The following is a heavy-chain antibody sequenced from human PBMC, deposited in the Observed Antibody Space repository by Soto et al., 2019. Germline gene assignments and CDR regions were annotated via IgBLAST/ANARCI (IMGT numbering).Heavy chain of an antibody. CDR2: ISSSSSYI. D-gene: IGHD3-10*01. Sequence: EVQLVESGGGLVKPGGSLRLSCAASGFTFSSYSMNWVRQAPGKGLEWVSSISSSSSYIYYADSVKGRFTISRYNAKNSLYLQMNSLRAEDTAVYYCARRLDRRVRGVIKQGYYDGMDVWGQGTTVTVSS. J-gene: IGHJ6*02. V-gene: IGHV3-21*01. CDR1: GFTFSSYS. CDR3: ARRLDRRVRGVIKQGYYDGMDV.